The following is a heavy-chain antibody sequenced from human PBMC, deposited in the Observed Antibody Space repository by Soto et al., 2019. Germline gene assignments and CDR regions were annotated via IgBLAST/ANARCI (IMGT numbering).Heavy chain of an antibody. V-gene: IGHV4-34*01. J-gene: IGHJ4*02. CDR1: GGSFSGYY. CDR2: INHSGST. D-gene: IGHD1-26*01. CDR3: ARGGYSGSYIYYFDY. Sequence: SETLSLTCAVYGGSFSGYYWSWIRQPPGKGLEWIGEINHSGSTNYNPSLKSRVTISVDTSKNQFSLKLSSVTAADTAVYYCARGGYSGSYIYYFDYWGQGSLVNVSS.